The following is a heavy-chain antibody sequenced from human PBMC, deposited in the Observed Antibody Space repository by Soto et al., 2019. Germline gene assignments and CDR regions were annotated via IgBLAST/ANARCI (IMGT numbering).Heavy chain of an antibody. D-gene: IGHD2-15*01. CDR3: ARESRWTGYFQH. Sequence: QVQLQESGPGLVKPSETLSLTCTVSGDSISSYYWSWIRQPPGKGLEWIAYISYSGNTDYNPSLKGRVTLSVDTSKNQFSLKLSSVTAADTAVYYCARESRWTGYFQHWGQGTLVTVSS. J-gene: IGHJ1*01. CDR1: GDSISSYY. CDR2: ISYSGNT. V-gene: IGHV4-59*01.